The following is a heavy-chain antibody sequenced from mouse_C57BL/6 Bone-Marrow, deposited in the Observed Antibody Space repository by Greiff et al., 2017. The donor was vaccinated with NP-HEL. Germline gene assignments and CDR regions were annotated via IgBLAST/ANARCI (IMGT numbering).Heavy chain of an antibody. CDR3: ARSPYYSNYYWYFDV. D-gene: IGHD2-5*01. Sequence: VKLQQPGAELVKPGASVKMSCKASGYTFTSYWITWVKQRPGQGLEWIGDIYPGSGSTNYNEKFKSKATLTVDTSSSTAYMQLSSLTSEDSAVYYCARSPYYSNYYWYFDVGGTGTTVTVSS. V-gene: IGHV1-55*01. J-gene: IGHJ1*03. CDR1: GYTFTSYW. CDR2: IYPGSGST.